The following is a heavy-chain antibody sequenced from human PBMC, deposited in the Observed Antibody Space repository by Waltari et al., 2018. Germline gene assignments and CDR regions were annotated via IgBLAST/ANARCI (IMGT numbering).Heavy chain of an antibody. CDR3: ARDGVLRFFEGRFYYMDV. CDR2: IIPIFGTA. J-gene: IGHJ6*03. D-gene: IGHD3-3*01. CDR1: GRTFSSYA. Sequence: QVQLVQSGAEVKTPGSSVKVPCKASGRTFSSYAIRWVRQAPGQGLEWMGRIIPIFGTANYAQKFQGRVTITADKSTSTAYMELSSLRSEDTAVYYCARDGVLRFFEGRFYYMDVWGKGTTVTISS. V-gene: IGHV1-69*13.